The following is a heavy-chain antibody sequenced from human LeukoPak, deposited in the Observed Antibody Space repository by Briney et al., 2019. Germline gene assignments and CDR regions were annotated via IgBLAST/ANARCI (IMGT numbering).Heavy chain of an antibody. CDR2: TYYSGST. CDR3: ARTTVVTHWYFDL. CDR1: GGSISSYY. V-gene: IGHV4-59*08. J-gene: IGHJ2*01. D-gene: IGHD4-17*01. Sequence: PSETLSLTCTVSGGSISSYYWSWIRQPPGKGLEWIGYTYYSGSTNYNPSLKSRVTISVDTSKNQFSLKLSSVTAADTAVYYCARTTVVTHWYFDLWGRGTLVTVSS.